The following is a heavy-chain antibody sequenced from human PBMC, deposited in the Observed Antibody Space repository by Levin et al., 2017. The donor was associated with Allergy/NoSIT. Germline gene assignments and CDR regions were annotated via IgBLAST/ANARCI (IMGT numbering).Heavy chain of an antibody. V-gene: IGHV3-9*01. D-gene: IGHD5-24*01. J-gene: IGHJ4*02. CDR1: GFTFDDYA. CDR2: ISWNSGSI. Sequence: PGGSLRLSCAASGFTFDDYAMHWVRQAPGKGLEWVSGISWNSGSIGYADSVKGRFTISRDNAKNSLYLQMNSLRAEDTALYYCAKAVGKRWLHKGEYYFDYWGQGTLVTVSS. CDR3: AKAVGKRWLHKGEYYFDY.